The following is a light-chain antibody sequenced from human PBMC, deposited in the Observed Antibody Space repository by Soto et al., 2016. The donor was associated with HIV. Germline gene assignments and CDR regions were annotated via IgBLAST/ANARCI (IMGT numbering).Light chain of an antibody. Sequence: DIQMTQSPSSLSASVGDRVTITCRASQGIGRFLNWYQQIAGKAPNLLIYDASTLQSGVPSRFSGSGSGTDFTLIISSLQPEDFATYYCQQYHNLPITFGQGTRLEIK. CDR2: DAS. J-gene: IGKJ5*01. V-gene: IGKV1-39*01. CDR1: QGIGRF. CDR3: QQYHNLPIT.